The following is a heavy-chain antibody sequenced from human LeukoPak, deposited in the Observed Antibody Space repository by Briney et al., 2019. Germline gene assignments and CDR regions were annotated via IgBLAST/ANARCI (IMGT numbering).Heavy chain of an antibody. CDR2: ISSSGSTI. V-gene: IGHV3-11*04. Sequence: GGSLRLSCAASGFTFSDYYMSWIRQAPGKGLEWVSYISSSGSTIYYADSVRGRFTISRDNSKNTLSLQMNSLRAEDTAIYYCARSYSSNWFLDFWGQGTLVTVSS. CDR3: ARSYSSNWFLDF. CDR1: GFTFSDYY. J-gene: IGHJ4*02. D-gene: IGHD6-13*01.